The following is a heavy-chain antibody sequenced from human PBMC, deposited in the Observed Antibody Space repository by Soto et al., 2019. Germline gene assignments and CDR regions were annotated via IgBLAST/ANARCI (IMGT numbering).Heavy chain of an antibody. J-gene: IGHJ4*02. V-gene: IGHV4-4*02. D-gene: IGHD3-10*01. CDR1: SGSISSSNW. CDR3: ARVYFGSGSYYNLYYFDY. Sequence: QVQLQESGPGLVKPSGTLSLTCAVSSGSISSSNWWSWVRQPPGKGLEWIGEIYHSGSTNYNPSLKSRVTISVDXXXNQXXXXXXXXXXXXTAVYYCARVYFGSGSYYNLYYFDYWGQGTLVTVSS. CDR2: IYHSGST.